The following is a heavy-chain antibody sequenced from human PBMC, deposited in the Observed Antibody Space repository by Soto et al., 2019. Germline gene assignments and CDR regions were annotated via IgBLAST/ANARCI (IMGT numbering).Heavy chain of an antibody. J-gene: IGHJ4*02. CDR1: GFTFDDYG. D-gene: IGHD1-26*01. CDR3: VRGASLNFDY. V-gene: IGHV3-20*04. Sequence: EVQLVESGGGVLRPGGSLRLACAASGFTFDDYGMSWARQAPGKGLEWVSGVNWNGGSTGYADSVKGRFTISRDNAKNSLYLQMNSLRAEDTAFYYCVRGASLNFDYWGQGTLVTVSS. CDR2: VNWNGGST.